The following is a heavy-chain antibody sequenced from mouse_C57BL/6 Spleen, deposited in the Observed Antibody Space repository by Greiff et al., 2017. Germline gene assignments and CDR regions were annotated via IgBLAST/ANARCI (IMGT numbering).Heavy chain of an antibody. Sequence: QVQLQQPGAELVKPGASVKMSCQASGYTFTSYWITWVKQRPGQGLEWIGDIYPGSGSTNYNEKIKSKATMTVDTSSSTAYMQISSLTSEDSAVYYCSRRDYGSSYWYFDVWGTGTTVTVSS. J-gene: IGHJ1*03. CDR3: SRRDYGSSYWYFDV. CDR1: GYTFTSYW. D-gene: IGHD1-1*01. CDR2: IYPGSGST. V-gene: IGHV1-55*01.